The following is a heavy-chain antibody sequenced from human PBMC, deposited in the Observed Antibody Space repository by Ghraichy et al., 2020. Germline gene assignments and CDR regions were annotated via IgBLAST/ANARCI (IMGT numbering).Heavy chain of an antibody. D-gene: IGHD6-13*01. J-gene: IGHJ5*02. Sequence: ASVKVSCKASGYTFTSYGISWVRQAPGQGLEWMGWISAYNGNTNYAQKLQGRVTMTTDTSTSTAYMELRSLRSDDTAVYYCARDLIAAAGPNWFDPWGQGTLVTVSS. CDR1: GYTFTSYG. V-gene: IGHV1-18*01. CDR3: ARDLIAAAGPNWFDP. CDR2: ISAYNGNT.